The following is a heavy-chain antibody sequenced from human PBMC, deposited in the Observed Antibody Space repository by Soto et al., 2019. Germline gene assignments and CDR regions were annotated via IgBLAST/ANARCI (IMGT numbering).Heavy chain of an antibody. CDR3: ARELQGLYYFDY. CDR1: GYNFFSYD. CDR2: INAGNGNT. J-gene: IGHJ4*02. D-gene: IGHD2-15*01. Sequence: GASVKVSCKASGYNFFSYDIHWVRQAPGQRLEWMGWINAGNGNTKYSQKFQGRVTITRDTSASTAYMELTSLRSEDTAVYYCARELQGLYYFDYWGQGTLVTVSS. V-gene: IGHV1-3*01.